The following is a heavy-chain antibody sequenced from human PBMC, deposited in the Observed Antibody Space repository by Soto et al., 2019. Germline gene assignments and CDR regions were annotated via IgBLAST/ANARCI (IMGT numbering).Heavy chain of an antibody. J-gene: IGHJ4*02. CDR3: AHSLFSGGSCYSCAPMPSGPRYYFDY. CDR1: GFSLSTSGVG. CDR2: IYWDDDK. Sequence: QITLKESGPTLVKPTQTLTLTCTFSGFSLSTSGVGVGWIRQPPGKALEWLALIYWDDDKRYSPSLKRRLTITKVPSKTKVVHTTLYMDPADTATYYSAHSLFSGGSCYSCAPMPSGPRYYFDYWGQGTLVTVSS. D-gene: IGHD2-15*01. V-gene: IGHV2-5*02.